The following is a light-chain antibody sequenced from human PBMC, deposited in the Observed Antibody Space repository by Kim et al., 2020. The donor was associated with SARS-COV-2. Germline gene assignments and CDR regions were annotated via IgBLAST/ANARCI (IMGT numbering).Light chain of an antibody. J-gene: IGKJ1*01. V-gene: IGKV3D-15*01. CDR1: HNIDTS. CDR3: LQYNAWPNWT. CDR2: DAA. Sequence: EVVMTQSPDSLSVSPGERVTLSCRATHNIDTSVAWYQQRPGQPPRLLIFDAAARAPDTPTRFSGSGSRSDFSLTISGVQPEDFAVYHCLQYNAWPNWTFGQGTKVDIK.